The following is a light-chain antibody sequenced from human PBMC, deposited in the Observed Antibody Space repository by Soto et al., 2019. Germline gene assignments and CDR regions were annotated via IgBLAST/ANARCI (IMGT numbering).Light chain of an antibody. CDR1: QSVSSSY. J-gene: IGKJ4*01. CDR3: QQYGSSPLT. CDR2: GAS. V-gene: IGKV3-20*01. Sequence: EIVMTQSPATLSVSPGERATLSCRASQSVSSSYLAWYQQKPGLAPRLLIYGASSRATGIPDKFSGSGSGTDFTLTISRLEPEDFAVYYCQQYGSSPLTFGGGTKVDIK.